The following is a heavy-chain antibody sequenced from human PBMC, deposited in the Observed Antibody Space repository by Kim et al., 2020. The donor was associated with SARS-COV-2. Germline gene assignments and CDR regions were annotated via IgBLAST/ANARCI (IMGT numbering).Heavy chain of an antibody. V-gene: IGHV1-46*01. D-gene: IGHD6-25*01. CDR2: INPSGAFT. CDR1: GFPFTNYF. J-gene: IGHJ4*02. CDR3: AREAALIAAPQKNFDY. Sequence: ASVKVSCKASGFPFTNYFMHWVRQAPGQGLEWMGTINPSGAFTLFTQKYQGRVIITKDTSTSTVYMEVSSLRSEDTAVYFCAREAALIAAPQKNFDYWGQGTLGTVS.